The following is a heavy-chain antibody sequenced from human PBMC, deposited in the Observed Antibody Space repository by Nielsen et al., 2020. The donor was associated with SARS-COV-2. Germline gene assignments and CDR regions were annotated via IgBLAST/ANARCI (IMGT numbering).Heavy chain of an antibody. V-gene: IGHV1-18*01. CDR3: ATSLGSGYYNH. CDR2: VSAFNGNT. Sequence: SVQVPCKGSRFSFSRHYQGIPWVQQAPGQGLACVGWVSAFNGNTNNAQKFQGRVTMTIDTSTSTAYVELSSLRSDDTAVYYCATSLGSGYYNHWGQCSIATVSS. CDR1: RFSFSRHYQG. D-gene: IGHD6-25*01. J-gene: IGHJ1*01.